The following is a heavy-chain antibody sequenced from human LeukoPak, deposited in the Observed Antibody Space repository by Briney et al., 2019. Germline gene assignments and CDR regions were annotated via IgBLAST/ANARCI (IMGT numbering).Heavy chain of an antibody. Sequence: ASVKVSCKASGYTFTGYYMHWVRQAPGQGLEWMGWINPNSGGTNYAQKFQGRVTMTRDTSISTAYMELSRLRSDDTAVYYCARQEWDSDAWYYFDFWGQGTLVTVSS. V-gene: IGHV1-2*02. D-gene: IGHD1-26*01. CDR1: GYTFTGYY. CDR3: ARQEWDSDAWYYFDF. CDR2: INPNSGGT. J-gene: IGHJ4*02.